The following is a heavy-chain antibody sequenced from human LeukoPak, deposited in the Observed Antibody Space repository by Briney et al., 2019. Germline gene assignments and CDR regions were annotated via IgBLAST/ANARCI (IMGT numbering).Heavy chain of an antibody. CDR3: ARAYYRAAAEGFDY. Sequence: GGSLRLSCAASGFTFSIYSMNWVRQAPGKGLEWISYINSDSDTMYYADSVKGRFTISRDNAENSLFLQMNSLRADDTAVYYCARAYYRAAAEGFDYWGQGTLVTVSS. CDR2: INSDSDTM. J-gene: IGHJ4*02. CDR1: GFTFSIYS. V-gene: IGHV3-48*04. D-gene: IGHD6-13*01.